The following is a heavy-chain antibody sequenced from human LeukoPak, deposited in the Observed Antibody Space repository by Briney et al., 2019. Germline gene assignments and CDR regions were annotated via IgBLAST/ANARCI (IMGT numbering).Heavy chain of an antibody. Sequence: PSETLSLTCTVSGVSLNNYYWSWIRQPPGKTLEWIGYIYYTESTNSNPSLKSRITISVDTSKNQFSLKLSSVTAADTAVYYCARAAGRDTTSGLDFDYWGQGILVTVSS. CDR2: IYYTEST. D-gene: IGHD1-26*01. CDR1: GVSLNNYY. J-gene: IGHJ4*02. V-gene: IGHV4-59*12. CDR3: ARAAGRDTTSGLDFDY.